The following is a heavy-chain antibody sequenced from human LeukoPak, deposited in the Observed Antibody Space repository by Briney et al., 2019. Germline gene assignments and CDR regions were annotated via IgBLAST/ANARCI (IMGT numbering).Heavy chain of an antibody. CDR2: IIPIFGTA. CDR3: ARDESPGGYCSGGACYYFDY. Sequence: SVKVSCKASGGTFSSYAISWVRQAPGQGLEWMGGIIPIFGTANYAQKFQGRVTITADKSTSTAYMELSSLRSEDTAVYYCARDESPGGYCSGGACYYFDYWGQGTLVTVSS. J-gene: IGHJ4*02. CDR1: GGTFSSYA. D-gene: IGHD2-15*01. V-gene: IGHV1-69*06.